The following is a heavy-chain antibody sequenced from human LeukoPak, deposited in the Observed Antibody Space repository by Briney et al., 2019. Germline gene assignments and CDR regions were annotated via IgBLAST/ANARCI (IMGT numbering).Heavy chain of an antibody. CDR1: GFTVSSNY. D-gene: IGHD5-12*01. V-gene: IGHV3-53*01. J-gene: IGHJ4*02. Sequence: GGSLRLSCAASGFTVSSNYMSWVRQAPGKGLEWVSVIYSGGSTYYADSVKGRFTISRDNSKNTLYLQMNSLKAEDTAVYYCASNGRRGYSGYDSTLDYWGQGTLVTVSS. CDR3: ASNGRRGYSGYDSTLDY. CDR2: IYSGGST.